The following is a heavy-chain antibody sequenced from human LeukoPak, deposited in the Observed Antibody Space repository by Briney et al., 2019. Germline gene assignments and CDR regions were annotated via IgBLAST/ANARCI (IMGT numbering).Heavy chain of an antibody. CDR2: IYPGDSET. CDR3: ARQGLGAFDI. CDR1: GYIFSSYW. V-gene: IGHV5-51*01. J-gene: IGHJ3*02. Sequence: GESLTVSCKGSGYIFSSYWIAWVRQMPGKGLEWMGVIYPGDSETIYSPSFQGQVTISADKSISAAYLQWNSLKASDTAMYYCARQGLGAFDIWGQGTMVTVSS.